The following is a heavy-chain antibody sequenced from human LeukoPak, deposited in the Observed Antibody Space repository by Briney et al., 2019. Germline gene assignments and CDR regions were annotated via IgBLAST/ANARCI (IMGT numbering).Heavy chain of an antibody. CDR2: ISGSGDNT. CDR1: GFTFSSYG. V-gene: IGHV3-23*01. J-gene: IGHJ6*03. D-gene: IGHD3-22*01. CDR3: ARDLLGYNYHYMDV. Sequence: GGSLRLSCAASGFTFSSYGMTWVRQAPGKGLEWVSGISGSGDNTWYADSVKGRFTISRDNSKKTLYLQMHSLRAEDTAVYYCARDLLGYNYHYMDVWGKGTTVTVSS.